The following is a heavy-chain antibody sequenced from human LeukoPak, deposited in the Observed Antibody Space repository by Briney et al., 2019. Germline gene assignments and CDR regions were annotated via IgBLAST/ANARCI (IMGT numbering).Heavy chain of an antibody. CDR2: IYSGGST. CDR1: GFTVSSNY. Sequence: GGSLRLSCAASGFTVSSNYMSWVRQAPGKGLEWVSVIYSGGSTYYADSVKGRFTISRDNSKNTLYLQMNSLRAEDTAVYYCARGEYQLSFDYWGQGTLVTVSS. V-gene: IGHV3-53*01. D-gene: IGHD2-2*01. J-gene: IGHJ4*02. CDR3: ARGEYQLSFDY.